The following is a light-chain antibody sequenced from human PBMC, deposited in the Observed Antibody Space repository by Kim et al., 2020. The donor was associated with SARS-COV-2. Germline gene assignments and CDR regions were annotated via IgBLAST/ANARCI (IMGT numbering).Light chain of an antibody. CDR2: EVS. CDR3: QQRTNWPT. J-gene: IGKJ2*01. Sequence: LSLSPGETPTLTCRSSQSVSSYLAWYQQKPGQAPRLLIYEVSNRATGIPARFSGSVSGTDFTLTISSLEAEDFAIYYCQQRTNWPTFGQGTKLEI. CDR1: QSVSSY. V-gene: IGKV3-11*01.